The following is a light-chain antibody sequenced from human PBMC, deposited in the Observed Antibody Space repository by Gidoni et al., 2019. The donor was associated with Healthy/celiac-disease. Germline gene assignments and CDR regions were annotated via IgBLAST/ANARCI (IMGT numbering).Light chain of an antibody. CDR2: DVS. J-gene: IGLJ1*01. V-gene: IGLV2-14*03. CDR1: SSYAGGYNY. Sequence: QSALTQPAPVSGSPGPSITISCTGTSSYAGGYNYVSWYQQHPGKPPKLMIYDVSNRPSGVSNRFSGSKSGNTASLTISGLQAEDEADYYCSSYTSSSTRVFGTGTKVTVL. CDR3: SSYTSSSTRV.